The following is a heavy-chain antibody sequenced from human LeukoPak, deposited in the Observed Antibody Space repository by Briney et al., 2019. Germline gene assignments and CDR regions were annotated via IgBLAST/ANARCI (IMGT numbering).Heavy chain of an antibody. CDR1: GGSISSGSYY. CDR2: IYTSGST. Sequence: SETLSLTCTVSGGSISSGSYYWSWIRQPAGKGLEWIGRIYTSGSTNYNPSLKSRVTISVDTSKNQFSLKLSSVTAADTAVYYCASRKAGPVGSAYYDFWEGPDYWGQGTLVTVSS. CDR3: ASRKAGPVGSAYYDFWEGPDY. D-gene: IGHD3-3*01. J-gene: IGHJ4*02. V-gene: IGHV4-61*02.